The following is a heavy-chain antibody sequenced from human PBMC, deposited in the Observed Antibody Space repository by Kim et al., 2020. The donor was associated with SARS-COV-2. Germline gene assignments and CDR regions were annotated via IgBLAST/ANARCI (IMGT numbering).Heavy chain of an antibody. CDR2: IRSKPYGGTT. V-gene: IGHV3-49*03. CDR3: SRKYAYGYVGFDY. Sequence: GGSLRLSCTTSGFTFINYAISWFRQAPGKGLECVGFIRSKPYGGTTKYAASVKGRFTISRDDSKSIAYLQMNSLKTEDTAVYYCSRKYAYGYVGFDYWGQGTLVTVSS. J-gene: IGHJ4*02. D-gene: IGHD5-18*01. CDR1: GFTFINYA.